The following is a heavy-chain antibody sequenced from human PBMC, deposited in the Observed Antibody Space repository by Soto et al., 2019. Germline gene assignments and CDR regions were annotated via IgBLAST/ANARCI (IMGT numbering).Heavy chain of an antibody. D-gene: IGHD3-10*01. V-gene: IGHV4-4*02. CDR1: GGSISSSNW. Sequence: SETLSLTCAVSGGSISSSNWWSWVRQPPGKGLEWIGEIYHSGGTYYNPSLKSRVTISVDKSKNQFSLKLSSVTAADTAVYYCARWSRYYYASDHWGQGTLVTVSS. CDR2: IYHSGGT. CDR3: ARWSRYYYASDH. J-gene: IGHJ4*02.